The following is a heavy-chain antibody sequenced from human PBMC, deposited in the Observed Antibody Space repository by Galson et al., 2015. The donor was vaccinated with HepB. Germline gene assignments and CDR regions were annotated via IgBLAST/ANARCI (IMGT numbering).Heavy chain of an antibody. Sequence: QSGAEVKKAGESLKISCKGSGYTFDNRWIAWVRQMPGKGLEWMGIILPDDSDSRYSPSFQGQVIISADKSISTAYLQWTGLKASDTAIYYCARRSSYGYDYWGQGTLVTISS. J-gene: IGHJ4*02. V-gene: IGHV5-51*01. D-gene: IGHD5-18*01. CDR3: ARRSSYGYDY. CDR2: ILPDDSDS. CDR1: GYTFDNRW.